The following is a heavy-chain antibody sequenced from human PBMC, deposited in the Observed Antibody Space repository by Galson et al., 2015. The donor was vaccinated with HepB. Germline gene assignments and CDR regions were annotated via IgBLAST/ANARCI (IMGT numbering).Heavy chain of an antibody. CDR1: GFTFSNAW. V-gene: IGHV3-15*01. D-gene: IGHD3-3*01. Sequence: SLRLSCAASGFTFSNAWMSWVRQAPGKGLEWVGRIKSKTDGGTTDYAAPVKGRFTISRDDSKNTLYLQMNSLKTEDTAVYYCTTSDFWSGYYYFDYWGQGTLVTVSS. J-gene: IGHJ4*02. CDR2: IKSKTDGGTT. CDR3: TTSDFWSGYYYFDY.